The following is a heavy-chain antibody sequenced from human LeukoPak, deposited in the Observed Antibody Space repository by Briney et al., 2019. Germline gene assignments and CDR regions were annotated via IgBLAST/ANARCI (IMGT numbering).Heavy chain of an antibody. CDR2: IIPYFGTS. CDR3: TRDAGDYGGSGSYPDY. Sequence: SVKVSCKASGYTFTSYGISWVRQAPGQGLEWMGQIIPYFGTSNYAQNFQGRVTLTADEATNTAYMELNRLRSDDTAVYYCTRDAGDYGGSGSYPDYWGQGTLVTVSS. CDR1: GYTFTSYG. D-gene: IGHD3-10*01. V-gene: IGHV1-69*13. J-gene: IGHJ4*02.